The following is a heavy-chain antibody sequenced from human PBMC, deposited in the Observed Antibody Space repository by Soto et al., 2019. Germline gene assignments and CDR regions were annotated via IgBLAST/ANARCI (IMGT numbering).Heavy chain of an antibody. V-gene: IGHV3-11*06. Sequence: GGSLRLSCAASGFTFSDYYMSWIRQAPGKGLEWVSYISSSSSYTNYADSVKGRFTISRDNAKNSLYLQMNSLRAEDTAVYYCARDLLPRYYDSSGYPVPHYWGQGTLVTVSS. J-gene: IGHJ4*02. CDR1: GFTFSDYY. CDR2: ISSSSSYT. D-gene: IGHD3-22*01. CDR3: ARDLLPRYYDSSGYPVPHY.